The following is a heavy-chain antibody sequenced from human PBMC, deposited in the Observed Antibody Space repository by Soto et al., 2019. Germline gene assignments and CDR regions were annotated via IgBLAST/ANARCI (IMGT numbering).Heavy chain of an antibody. CDR2: INHSGST. V-gene: IGHV4-34*10. CDR1: GGSFSGYY. Sequence: SETLSLTCAVYGGSFSGYYWSWIRQPPGKGLEWIGEINHSGSTNYNPSLKSRVTMTRDTSTSTVYMELSSLRSEDTAVYYCASGGMSNYYGMDVWGQGTTVTVSS. D-gene: IGHD3-16*01. CDR3: ASGGMSNYYGMDV. J-gene: IGHJ6*02.